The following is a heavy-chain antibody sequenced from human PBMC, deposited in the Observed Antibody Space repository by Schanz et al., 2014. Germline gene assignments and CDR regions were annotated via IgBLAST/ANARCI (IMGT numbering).Heavy chain of an antibody. CDR3: AKDYRTGAIDY. D-gene: IGHD7-27*01. CDR2: IDRDGGHT. CDR1: GFSFDDYT. J-gene: IGHJ4*02. V-gene: IGHV3-43D*04. Sequence: EVQLVESGGVVAQPGGSLRLSCAASGFSFDDYTMHWVRQAPGKGLEWVSLIDRDGGHTYYADSVKGRFTISRDNSKNTLFLQMNSLRAEDTAVYYCAKDYRTGAIDYWGQGTLVTVSS.